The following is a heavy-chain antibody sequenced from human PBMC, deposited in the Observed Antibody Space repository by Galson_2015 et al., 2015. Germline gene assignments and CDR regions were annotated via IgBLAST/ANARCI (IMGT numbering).Heavy chain of an antibody. Sequence: SLRLSCAASGFTFSSYEMNWVRQAPGKGLEWGSYISSSGSTIYYADSVKGRFTISRDNAKNSLYLQMNSLRAEDTAVYYCARVNQGGYDLDYYYMDVGGKGATCTVSS. J-gene: IGHJ6*03. D-gene: IGHD5-12*01. CDR2: ISSSGSTI. CDR3: ARVNQGGYDLDYYYMDV. CDR1: GFTFSSYE. V-gene: IGHV3-48*03.